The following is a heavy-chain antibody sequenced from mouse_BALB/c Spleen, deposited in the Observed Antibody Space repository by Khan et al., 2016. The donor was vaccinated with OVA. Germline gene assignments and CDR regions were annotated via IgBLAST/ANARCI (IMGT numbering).Heavy chain of an antibody. CDR3: ARTARIKY. CDR2: ISYSGST. CDR1: GYSITSDYG. D-gene: IGHD1-2*01. V-gene: IGHV3-2*02. J-gene: IGHJ2*01. Sequence: VQLVESGPGLVKPSQSLSLTCTVTGYSITSDYGWNWIRQFPGNKLEWMGYISYSGSTNYNPSLKSRISITRDTSKNQFFLQLNSVTTEDTATXYCARTARIKYWGQGTTLTVSS.